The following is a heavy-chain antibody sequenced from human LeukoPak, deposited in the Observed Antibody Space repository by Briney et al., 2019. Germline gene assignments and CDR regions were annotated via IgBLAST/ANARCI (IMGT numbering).Heavy chain of an antibody. D-gene: IGHD5-12*01. CDR3: ARDEYSGLYYYMDV. Sequence: GGSLGLSCAASGFSFSSYEMNWVRQAPGKGLEWVSYIGSTTNSIYYADSVKGRFTTSRDNAKKSLHLQMNSLRAEDTAVYYCARDEYSGLYYYMDVWGKGTTVTVSS. CDR1: GFSFSSYE. J-gene: IGHJ6*03. V-gene: IGHV3-48*03. CDR2: IGSTTNSI.